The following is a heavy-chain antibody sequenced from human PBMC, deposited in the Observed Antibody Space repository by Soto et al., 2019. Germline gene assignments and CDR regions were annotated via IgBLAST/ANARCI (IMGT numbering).Heavy chain of an antibody. D-gene: IGHD3-3*01. CDR1: GFTFSEYY. V-gene: IGHV3-11*03. Sequence: PGGSLRLSCEASGFTFSEYYMSWIRQAPGKGLEWVSYISGSSTYINYAESVKGRFTISRDNAKNSLYLQMNSLRAEDTAVYYCFFNYTATTDIYTLSQH. CDR2: ISGSSTYI. CDR3: FFNYTATTDIYTLSQH. J-gene: IGHJ1*01.